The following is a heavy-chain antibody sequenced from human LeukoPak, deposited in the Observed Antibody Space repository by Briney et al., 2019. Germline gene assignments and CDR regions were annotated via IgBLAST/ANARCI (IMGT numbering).Heavy chain of an antibody. Sequence: ASLKVSCKASGYTFTSYAMHWVRQAPGQRLEWMGWINAGNGNTKYSQEFQGRVTITRDTSASTAYMELSSLRSEDMAVYYCARDSSSVEGYYYYYMDVWGKGTTVTVSS. V-gene: IGHV1-3*03. CDR3: ARDSSSVEGYYYYYMDV. CDR2: INAGNGNT. D-gene: IGHD6-13*01. CDR1: GYTFTSYA. J-gene: IGHJ6*03.